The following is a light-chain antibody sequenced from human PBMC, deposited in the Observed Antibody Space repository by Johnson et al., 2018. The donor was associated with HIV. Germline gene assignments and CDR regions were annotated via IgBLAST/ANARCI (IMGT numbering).Light chain of an antibody. CDR3: GTWDTSLSAGGR. J-gene: IGLJ1*01. CDR2: DNN. Sequence: QSVLTQPPSVSAAPGQKVTISCSGSSCDIGNNYVSCHQQFPGTAPKLLIYDNNKRSSGIPDRISGSKSGTSATLAITGLHTGDEADYYCGTWDTSLSAGGRFGS. CDR1: SCDIGNNY. V-gene: IGLV1-51*01.